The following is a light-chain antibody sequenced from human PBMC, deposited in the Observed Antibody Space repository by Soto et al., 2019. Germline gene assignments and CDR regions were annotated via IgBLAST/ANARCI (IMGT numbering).Light chain of an antibody. CDR1: QGISTY. CDR2: AAS. V-gene: IGKV1-39*01. J-gene: IGKJ1*01. CDR3: QQSYSTTWT. Sequence: DIQMTQSPSSLSESAGDRVTITCRASQGISTYLNWYQQKPGKAPKLLIYAASSLQSGVPSRFSGSGSETDFTLTISSLQPEEFATYSCQQSYSTTWTFGQGTKVEIQ.